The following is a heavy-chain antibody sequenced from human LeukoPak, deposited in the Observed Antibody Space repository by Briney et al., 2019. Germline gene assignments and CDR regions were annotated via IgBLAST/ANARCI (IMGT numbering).Heavy chain of an antibody. Sequence: SETLSLTCTVSGGSISSSSYYWGWIRQPPGKGLEWLGYIYYSGSTYYNPSLKSRVTISVDTSKTQFSLKLSSVTAADTAVYYCARDGGRYCSSTSCPGPSHWFDPWGQGTLVTVSS. J-gene: IGHJ5*02. CDR3: ARDGGRYCSSTSCPGPSHWFDP. CDR2: IYYSGST. D-gene: IGHD2-2*01. V-gene: IGHV4-30-4*08. CDR1: GGSISSSSYY.